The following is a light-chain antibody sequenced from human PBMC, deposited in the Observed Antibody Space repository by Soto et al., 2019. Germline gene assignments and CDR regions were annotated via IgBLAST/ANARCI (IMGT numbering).Light chain of an antibody. V-gene: IGKV3-15*01. CDR3: QQYNNWPPDRT. CDR1: QSVGSN. Sequence: EIVMTXSPATLSVSPGERATLSCRASQSVGSNLAWYQQKPGQAPRLLIYGASTRATGIPARFSGSGSGTEFTLTISSLQSEDFAIYFCQQYNNWPPDRTFGQGTKVEIK. CDR2: GAS. J-gene: IGKJ1*01.